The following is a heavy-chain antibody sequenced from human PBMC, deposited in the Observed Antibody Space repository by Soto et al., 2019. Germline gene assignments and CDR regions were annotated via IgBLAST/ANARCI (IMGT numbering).Heavy chain of an antibody. Sequence: EVQLVESGGGLIQPGGSLRLSCAASGFTVSSNYMSWVRQAPGKGLEWVSVIYSGGSTYYADSVKGRFTISRDNSKNTLYLQMNSLRAEDTAVYYCARGRYDPFYYYYYGMDVWGQGTTVTVS. CDR3: ARGRYDPFYYYYYGMDV. CDR1: GFTVSSNY. J-gene: IGHJ6*02. CDR2: IYSGGST. V-gene: IGHV3-53*01. D-gene: IGHD1-1*01.